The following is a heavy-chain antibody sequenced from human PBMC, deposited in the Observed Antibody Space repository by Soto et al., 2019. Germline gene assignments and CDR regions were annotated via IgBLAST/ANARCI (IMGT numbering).Heavy chain of an antibody. CDR3: ARSGRSLLDY. V-gene: IGHV4-30-4*01. CDR1: GASISGSDHY. J-gene: IGHJ4*02. D-gene: IGHD1-26*01. CDR2: LSDTGSSFNP. Sequence: QVQLQESGPGLVKASQTLSLTCTVSGASISGSDHYWSWIRQPPGKGLEWIGHLSDTGSSFNPSYNPSRQLRPTKSLDTSRSQFSLSMTSVTAADTAVYFCARSGRSLLDYWGQGALVAVSS.